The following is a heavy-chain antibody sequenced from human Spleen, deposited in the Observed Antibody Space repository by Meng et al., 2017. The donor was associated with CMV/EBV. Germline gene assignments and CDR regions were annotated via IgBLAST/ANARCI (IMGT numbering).Heavy chain of an antibody. CDR1: NYA. CDR3: ARGRIVVLPAAIGPHLYYFDY. CDR2: VIPIFGTT. Sequence: NYAINWVRQAPGQGLEWMGGVIPIFGTTNYAQKFQGRVTITTDQSAFTAYMELSSLRSDDTAVYYCARGRIVVLPAAIGPHLYYFDYWGQGALVTVSS. J-gene: IGHJ4*02. D-gene: IGHD2-2*01. V-gene: IGHV1-69*05.